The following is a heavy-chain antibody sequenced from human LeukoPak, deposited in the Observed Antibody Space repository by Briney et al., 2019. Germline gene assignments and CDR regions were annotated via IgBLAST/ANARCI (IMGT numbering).Heavy chain of an antibody. Sequence: GGSLRLSCAASGFTFSSYAMHWVRQAPGKGLEWVSYISSSGSTIYYADSVKGRFTISRDNSKNTLYLQMNSLRAEDTAVYYCARGFRYYDILTGLDYWGQGTLVTVSS. CDR1: GFTFSSYA. CDR2: ISSSGSTI. J-gene: IGHJ4*02. D-gene: IGHD3-9*01. CDR3: ARGFRYYDILTGLDY. V-gene: IGHV3-48*01.